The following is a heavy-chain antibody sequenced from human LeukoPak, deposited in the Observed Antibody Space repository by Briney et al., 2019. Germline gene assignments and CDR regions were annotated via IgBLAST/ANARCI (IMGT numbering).Heavy chain of an antibody. V-gene: IGHV1-2*02. Sequence: GASVKVSCKASGYTFTGYYMHWVRQAPGQGLEWMGWINPNSGGTNYAQKFQGRVTMTRDTSTSTAYMELRSLRSDDTAVYYCARVETTVTTTGFDYWGQGTLVTVSS. CDR2: INPNSGGT. D-gene: IGHD4-11*01. CDR3: ARVETTVTTTGFDY. CDR1: GYTFTGYY. J-gene: IGHJ4*02.